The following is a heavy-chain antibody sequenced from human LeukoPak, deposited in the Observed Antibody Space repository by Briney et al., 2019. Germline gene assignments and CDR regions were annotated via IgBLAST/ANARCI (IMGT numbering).Heavy chain of an antibody. CDR2: INHSGST. D-gene: IGHD6-25*01. Sequence: SETLSLTCAVYGGSFSGYYWSWIRQPPGKGLEWIGEINHSGSTNYHPPLKSRVTISVDTSKNQFSLKLSSVTAADTAVYYCASGPRRNYQGMDVWGKGTTVTVSS. V-gene: IGHV4-34*01. CDR1: GGSFSGYY. J-gene: IGHJ6*04. CDR3: ASGPRRNYQGMDV.